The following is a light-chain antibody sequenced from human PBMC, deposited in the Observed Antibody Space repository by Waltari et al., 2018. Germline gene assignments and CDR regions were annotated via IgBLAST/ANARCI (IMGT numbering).Light chain of an antibody. CDR3: HQYGSSPVT. J-gene: IGKJ2*01. CDR1: QSVTSDH. Sequence: EFLLTQSPGTLSLSPGERATLSCRASQSVTSDHLAWYQQIPGQAPRLLIYDASRRATGIPDRFSGSGSGTGFTLTISRLEPEDFAVFYCHQYGSSPVTFGQGTKLEIK. V-gene: IGKV3-20*01. CDR2: DAS.